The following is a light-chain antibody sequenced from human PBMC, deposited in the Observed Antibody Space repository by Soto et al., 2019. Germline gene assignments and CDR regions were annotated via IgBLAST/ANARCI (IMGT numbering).Light chain of an antibody. Sequence: DIQMTQSPSSLSASVGDRVTITCRASQAISNYLAWFQQEPGKVPNLLIYAAYTLQSGVPSRFSGSGSGTEFTLTLTSLQPEDVATYDCQNYNSAPYTFGQGTKLEI. V-gene: IGKV1-27*01. J-gene: IGKJ2*01. CDR3: QNYNSAPYT. CDR1: QAISNY. CDR2: AAY.